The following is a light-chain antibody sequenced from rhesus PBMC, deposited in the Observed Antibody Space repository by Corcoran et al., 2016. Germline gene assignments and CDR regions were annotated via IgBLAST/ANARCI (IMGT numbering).Light chain of an antibody. V-gene: IGKV1-32*04. CDR2: FAN. Sequence: DIQMSQSPSSLSASVGDRVTITCRASQGISSYLNWYQKKPGKAPKLLVYFANSLASGVPSRFSGSGSGTEFTLTISSLQPEDFATYYCQQGNLTFGGGTKVELK. J-gene: IGKJ4*01. CDR1: QGISSY. CDR3: QQGNLT.